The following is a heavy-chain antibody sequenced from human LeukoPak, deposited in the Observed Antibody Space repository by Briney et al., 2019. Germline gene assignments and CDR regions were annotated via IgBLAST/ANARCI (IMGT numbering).Heavy chain of an antibody. CDR2: ISGSGGST. Sequence: GGSLRLSCAASGFTFSSYAMSWVRQAPGKGLEWVSAISGSGGSTYYADSVKGRFTISRDNSKNTLYPQMNSLRAEDTAVYYCAKVSRYCSGGSCYYHPFDYWGQGTLVTVSS. V-gene: IGHV3-23*01. CDR1: GFTFSSYA. D-gene: IGHD2-15*01. J-gene: IGHJ4*02. CDR3: AKVSRYCSGGSCYYHPFDY.